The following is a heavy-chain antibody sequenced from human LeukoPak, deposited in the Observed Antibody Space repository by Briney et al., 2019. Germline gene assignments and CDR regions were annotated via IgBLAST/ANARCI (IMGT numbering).Heavy chain of an antibody. J-gene: IGHJ4*02. D-gene: IGHD3-10*01. CDR1: GFPFSSYW. V-gene: IGHV3-23*01. CDR2: ISGRGGST. CDR3: AKATMIWGVVGLGYYFDY. Sequence: GGSLRLSCVASGFPFSSYWMTWVRQAPGKGLEWVSIISGRGGSTYYADSVKGRFTISRDNSKNTLYLQMNSLRAEDTAVYYCAKATMIWGVVGLGYYFDYWGQGTLVTVSS.